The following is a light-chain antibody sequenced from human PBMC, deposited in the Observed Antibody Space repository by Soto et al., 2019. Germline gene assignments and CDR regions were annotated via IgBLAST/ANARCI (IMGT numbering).Light chain of an antibody. Sequence: QSVLTQPASVSGSPGQSITISCTGTSSDVGSYDLVSWYQHHPGKAPEVMIYEVSKRPSGLSNRFSASKSGNTASLTISGLQAEDEADYYCSSYAGSTTYVVFGGGTKLTVL. CDR3: SSYAGSTTYVV. CDR1: SSDVGSYDL. CDR2: EVS. J-gene: IGLJ2*01. V-gene: IGLV2-23*02.